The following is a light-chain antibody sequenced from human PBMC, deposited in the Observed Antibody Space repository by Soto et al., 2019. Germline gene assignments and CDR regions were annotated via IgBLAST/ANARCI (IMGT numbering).Light chain of an antibody. Sequence: QSVLTQPASVSGSPGQSITISCTGTSSDVGGYNYVSWYQQHPGKAPKLMIYEVSNRPSGVSNRFSGSKSGNTASLTISGLQAEDKADYYCSSYTSSSTLFGGGTKLTVL. CDR1: SSDVGGYNY. V-gene: IGLV2-14*01. CDR3: SSYTSSSTL. CDR2: EVS. J-gene: IGLJ2*01.